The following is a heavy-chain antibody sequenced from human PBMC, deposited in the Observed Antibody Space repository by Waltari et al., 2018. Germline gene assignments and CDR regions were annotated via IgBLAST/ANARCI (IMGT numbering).Heavy chain of an antibody. CDR2: IYNDGTK. V-gene: IGHV3-53*01. CDR1: GFIVSTNY. D-gene: IGHD2-21*02. Sequence: EVHLVESGGGVIQPGGSLRLSCAASGFIVSTNYMSWVRQAPGKGLEWVSVIYNDGTKLYADSVKGRFTGARDKSKNRVHLQMDSLRAEDTAVYYCATDGDGDCSLCLAQWGQGTLVTVSS. CDR3: ATDGDGDCSLCLAQ. J-gene: IGHJ4*02.